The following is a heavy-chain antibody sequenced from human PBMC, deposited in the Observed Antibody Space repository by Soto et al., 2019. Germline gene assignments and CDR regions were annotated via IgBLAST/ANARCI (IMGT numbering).Heavy chain of an antibody. CDR1: GGSVRSGTYP. D-gene: IGHD5-12*01. Sequence: PSETLSLTCTVSGGSVRSGTYPWSWIRQPPGKGLEWIGYIYYTGSTNYNPSLKSRVTISVDTSKNQFSLKLSSVTAADTAVYYCAAGGGLPRYYWGQGTPVTVSS. CDR2: IYYTGST. J-gene: IGHJ4*02. V-gene: IGHV4-61*01. CDR3: AAGGGLPRYY.